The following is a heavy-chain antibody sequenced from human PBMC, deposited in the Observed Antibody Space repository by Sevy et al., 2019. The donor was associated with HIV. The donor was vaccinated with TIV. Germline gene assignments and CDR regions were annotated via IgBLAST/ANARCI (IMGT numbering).Heavy chain of an antibody. CDR1: GYTFTAYY. CDR2: INPNSGVR. Sequence: VSVKVSCKASGYTFTAYYLHWVRQAPGQGLEWMGWINPNSGVRNYAQKFQGRVTMTRDTSISTAYMELSRLTSDDTAVYYCARIPIYYGSGTYPNYFDYWGQGTLVTVSS. J-gene: IGHJ4*02. CDR3: ARIPIYYGSGTYPNYFDY. V-gene: IGHV1-2*02. D-gene: IGHD3-10*01.